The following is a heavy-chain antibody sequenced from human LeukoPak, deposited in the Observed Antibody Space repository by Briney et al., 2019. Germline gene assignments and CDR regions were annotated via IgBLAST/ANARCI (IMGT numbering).Heavy chain of an antibody. CDR1: GYTFISYG. V-gene: IGHV1-18*04. CDR3: AREGYSSYGGYYYYGMDV. CDR2: ISAYDGNT. Sequence: GSVKVSCKASGYTFISYGISWVRQAPGQGLEWMGWISAYDGNTNYAQKVQGRVTMTTDTSTSTAYMEMRSLRSDDTAVYYCAREGYSSYGGYYYYGMDVWGKGTTVTVSS. J-gene: IGHJ6*04. D-gene: IGHD5-12*01.